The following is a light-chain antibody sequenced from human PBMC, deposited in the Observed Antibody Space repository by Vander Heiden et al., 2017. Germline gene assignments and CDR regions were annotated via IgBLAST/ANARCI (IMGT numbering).Light chain of an antibody. CDR1: QDSSSW. Sequence: IKMTQSPSSVSASVGETVDIPCRAGQDSSSWLAWYQQKPGRAPKLLIYDASRWQSGVPARFSGSGSETDFTLTISSLQPEDFATYYCQQAHSFPCTFGPGTTVDIK. CDR3: QQAHSFPCT. V-gene: IGKV1-12*02. J-gene: IGKJ3*01. CDR2: DAS.